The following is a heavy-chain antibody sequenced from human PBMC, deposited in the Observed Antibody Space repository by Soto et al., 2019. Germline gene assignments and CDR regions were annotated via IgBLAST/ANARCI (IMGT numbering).Heavy chain of an antibody. Sequence: ASVKVSCKASGYTFTDYYIHWVRQAPGQGLEWMGWINPNSGGTNYAQKFQDRVTMTRDTSISTAYMELSRLRSDDTAVYYCARDPGLRYSLGGFDPWGQGXLVTVSS. V-gene: IGHV1-2*02. CDR2: INPNSGGT. J-gene: IGHJ5*02. D-gene: IGHD3-16*02. CDR3: ARDPGLRYSLGGFDP. CDR1: GYTFTDYY.